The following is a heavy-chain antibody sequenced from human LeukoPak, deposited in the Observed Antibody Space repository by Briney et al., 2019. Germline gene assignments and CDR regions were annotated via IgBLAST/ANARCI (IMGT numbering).Heavy chain of an antibody. CDR1: GGTFSSYA. V-gene: IGHV1-69*13. CDR3: ARSGPFWSGYYNPDTYDAFDI. Sequence: ASAKVSCKASGGTFSSYAISWVRQAPGQGLEWMGGIIPIFGTANYAQKFQGRVTITADESTSTAYMELSSLRSEDTAVYYCARSGPFWSGYYNPDTYDAFDIWGQGTMVTVSS. D-gene: IGHD3-3*01. J-gene: IGHJ3*02. CDR2: IIPIFGTA.